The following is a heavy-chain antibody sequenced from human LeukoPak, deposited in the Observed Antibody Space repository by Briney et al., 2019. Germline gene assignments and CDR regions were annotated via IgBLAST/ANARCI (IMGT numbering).Heavy chain of an antibody. Sequence: GESLKISCKGSGYSFTSYWIGWVRELPGKGLEWMGIIYPGDSDTRYSPSFQSHATTSADKSINTAYLQWSSLTASDTVMYYCARSLTVAPFDDGGQGTLVTVS. CDR1: GYSFTSYW. D-gene: IGHD4-23*01. V-gene: IGHV5-51*01. J-gene: IGHJ4*02. CDR3: ARSLTVAPFDD. CDR2: IYPGDSDT.